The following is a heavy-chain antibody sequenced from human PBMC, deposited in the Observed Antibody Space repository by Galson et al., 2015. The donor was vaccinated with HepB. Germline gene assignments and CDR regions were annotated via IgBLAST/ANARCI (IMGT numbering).Heavy chain of an antibody. CDR1: AFTFSSYW. CDR2: INEDGSEK. Sequence: SLRLSCAASAFTFSSYWMSWVRQAPGKGPEWLANINEDGSEKYYVDSVKGRFTISRDNAKKSLYLQMNSLRAEDTAVYYCARYDVWGQGTTVTVSS. J-gene: IGHJ6*02. V-gene: IGHV3-7*01. CDR3: ARYDV.